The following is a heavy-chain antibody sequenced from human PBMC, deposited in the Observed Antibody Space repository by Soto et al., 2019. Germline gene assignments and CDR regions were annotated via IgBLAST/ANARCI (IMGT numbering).Heavy chain of an antibody. J-gene: IGHJ6*02. CDR2: IDPSDSYT. CDR3: ARLWSPAADPYGMDV. Sequence: PGESLKISCKGSGYSFTSYWISWVRQKPGKGLEWMGRIDPSDSYTNYSPSFQGHVTISADKSISTAYLQWSSMKASDTAMYYCARLWSPAADPYGMDVWGQGTTVTVSS. V-gene: IGHV5-10-1*01. CDR1: GYSFTSYW. D-gene: IGHD2-8*02.